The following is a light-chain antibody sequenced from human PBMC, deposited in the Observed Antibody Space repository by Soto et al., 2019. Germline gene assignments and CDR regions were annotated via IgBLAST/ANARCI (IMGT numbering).Light chain of an antibody. J-gene: IGKJ4*02. V-gene: IGKV3-11*01. CDR1: QSVSSY. CDR3: QQRSNWPPLT. Sequence: EIVLTQSPATLSLSPGERATLSCRASQSVSSYLAWYQQKPGQAPRLLIYDASNRATGIPARFSGSGSGTDFALTISSREPEDFAVYSCQQRSNWPPLTFGGGTKVEIK. CDR2: DAS.